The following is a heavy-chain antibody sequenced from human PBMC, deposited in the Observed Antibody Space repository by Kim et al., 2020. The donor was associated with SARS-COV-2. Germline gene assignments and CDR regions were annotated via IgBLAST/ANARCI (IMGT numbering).Heavy chain of an antibody. CDR3: ARDHPTFSGIVVVVAGAGMDV. CDR1: GFTFSSYA. J-gene: IGHJ6*02. Sequence: GGSLRLSCAASGFTFSSYAMHWVRQAPGKGLEWVAVISYDGSNKYYADSVKGRFTISRDNSKNTLYLQMNSLRAEDTAVYYCARDHPTFSGIVVVVAGAGMDVWGQGTTVTVSS. V-gene: IGHV3-30-3*01. D-gene: IGHD2-15*01. CDR2: ISYDGSNK.